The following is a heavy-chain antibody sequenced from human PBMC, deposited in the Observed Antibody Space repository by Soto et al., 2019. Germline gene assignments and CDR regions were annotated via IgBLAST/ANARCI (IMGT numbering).Heavy chain of an antibody. CDR3: DSSGYYPYYYYGMDV. CDR2: MNPNSGNT. J-gene: IGHJ6*02. CDR1: GYTFTSYD. Sequence: ASVKVSCKASGYTFTSYDINWVRQATGQGLEWMGWMNPNSGNTGYAQKFQGRVTMTRNTSISTAYMELSSLRSEDTAVYYYDSSGYYPYYYYGMDVWGQGTTVTVSS. V-gene: IGHV1-8*01. D-gene: IGHD3-22*01.